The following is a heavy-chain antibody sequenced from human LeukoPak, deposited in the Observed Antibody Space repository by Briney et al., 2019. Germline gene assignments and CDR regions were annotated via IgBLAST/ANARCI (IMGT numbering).Heavy chain of an antibody. Sequence: ASVKVSCKASGYTFASFGISWVRQVPGQGLEWMGWISAYNGNTNYAQNFQDRVTMTTDTSTSTAYMELRSLRSDDTAVYYCARDIVMVVGSFYYGMDFWGQGTTVTVS. D-gene: IGHD2-15*01. CDR3: ARDIVMVVGSFYYGMDF. CDR2: ISAYNGNT. J-gene: IGHJ6*02. CDR1: GYTFASFG. V-gene: IGHV1-18*01.